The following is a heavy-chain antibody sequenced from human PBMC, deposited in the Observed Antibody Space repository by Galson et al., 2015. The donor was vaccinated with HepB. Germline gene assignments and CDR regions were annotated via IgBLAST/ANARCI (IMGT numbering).Heavy chain of an antibody. V-gene: IGHV4-30-4*01. CDR3: ARGSNYYDSSGFQGGLDY. CDR2: IYYTGTT. D-gene: IGHD3-22*01. CDR1: GGSISSGNYY. Sequence: LSLTCTVSGGSISSGNYYWSWIRQPPGKGLEWIGYIYYTGTTYDNPSLRSRVTISVDTSKNQFSLKLSSVTVADTAVYYCARGSNYYDSSGFQGGLDYWGQGTLVTVSS. J-gene: IGHJ4*02.